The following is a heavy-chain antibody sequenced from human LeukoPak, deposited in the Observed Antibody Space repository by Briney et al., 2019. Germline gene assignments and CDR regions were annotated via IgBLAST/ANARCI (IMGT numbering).Heavy chain of an antibody. CDR3: ARGGSYLSAFDI. D-gene: IGHD1-26*01. J-gene: IGHJ3*02. V-gene: IGHV3-53*01. CDR1: GFSVSDNS. CDR2: IYSGTT. Sequence: GGSLRLSCTVSGFSVSDNSMSWVRQAPGKGLEWVSFIYSGTTHYSDSVKGRFTISRDNSKNTLYLQMNSLRAEDTAVYYCARGGSYLSAFDIWGQGTMVTVSS.